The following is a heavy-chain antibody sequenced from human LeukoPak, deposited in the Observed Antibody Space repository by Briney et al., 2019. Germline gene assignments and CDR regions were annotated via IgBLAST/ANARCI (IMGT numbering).Heavy chain of an antibody. V-gene: IGHV3-23*01. J-gene: IGHJ4*02. D-gene: IGHD2-15*01. Sequence: GGSLRLSCAASGFTFSSYAMSWVRQAPGKGLEWVSAISGSGGSTYYADSVKGRFAISRDNSKSMLFLQLNSLRAEDTAVYYCARDSRRILPSDWGQGTLVTVSS. CDR2: ISGSGGST. CDR1: GFTFSSYA. CDR3: ARDSRRILPSD.